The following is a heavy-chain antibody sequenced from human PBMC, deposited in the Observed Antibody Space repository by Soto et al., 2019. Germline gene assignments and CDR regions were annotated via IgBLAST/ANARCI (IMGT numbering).Heavy chain of an antibody. CDR3: AKIDQLLGVGELNKANWFDP. J-gene: IGHJ5*02. Sequence: PGGSLRLSCAASGFTFSSYAMSWVRQAPGKGLEWVSAISGSGGSTYYADSVKGRFTISRDNSKNTLYLQMNSLSAEDTAVYYCAKIDQLLGVGELNKANWFDPGGQGTRVTVCS. V-gene: IGHV3-23*01. D-gene: IGHD3-10*01. CDR1: GFTFSSYA. CDR2: ISGSGGST.